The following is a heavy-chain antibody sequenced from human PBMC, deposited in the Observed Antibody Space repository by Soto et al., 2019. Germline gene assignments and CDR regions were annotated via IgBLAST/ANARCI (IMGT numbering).Heavy chain of an antibody. Sequence: SETLSLTCAVSGGSISSSGYSWSWIRQPPGKGLEWVGYVYLSGSTYYNPSLKSRVTISVDRSKNQFSLKLSSVTAADTAVYYCASSHAGAHITAAVHWGQGTLVTVSS. CDR1: GGSISSSGYS. D-gene: IGHD6-13*01. V-gene: IGHV4-30-2*01. CDR3: ASSHAGAHITAAVH. J-gene: IGHJ4*02. CDR2: VYLSGST.